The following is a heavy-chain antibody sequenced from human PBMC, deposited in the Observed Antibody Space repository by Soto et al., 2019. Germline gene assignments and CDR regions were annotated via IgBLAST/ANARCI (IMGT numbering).Heavy chain of an antibody. CDR2: ISSSSNNI. Sequence: GGSLRLSCAASGFTFSSYSMNWVRQAPGKGLEWVSYISSSSNNIYYADSVKGRFTISRDNGKNSLYLQMNSLRAEDTAVYYCVRDHGVWDGDYSAFDVWGRGTMVTVSS. V-gene: IGHV3-48*01. D-gene: IGHD4-17*01. CDR1: GFTFSSYS. CDR3: VRDHGVWDGDYSAFDV. J-gene: IGHJ3*01.